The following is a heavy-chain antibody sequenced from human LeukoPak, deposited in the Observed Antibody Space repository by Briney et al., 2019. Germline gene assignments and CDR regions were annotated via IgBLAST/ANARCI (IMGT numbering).Heavy chain of an antibody. Sequence: GGSLRLSCAASGFTFTNYAMSWVRQAPGKGLEWVSMISGSGDDTYYADSVKGRFTISRDNSKNTLYLQMNSLRAEDTAVYYCAREVLLWFGESDGPDYWGQGTLVTVSS. CDR3: AREVLLWFGESDGPDY. CDR2: ISGSGDDT. CDR1: GFTFTNYA. D-gene: IGHD3-10*01. V-gene: IGHV3-23*01. J-gene: IGHJ4*02.